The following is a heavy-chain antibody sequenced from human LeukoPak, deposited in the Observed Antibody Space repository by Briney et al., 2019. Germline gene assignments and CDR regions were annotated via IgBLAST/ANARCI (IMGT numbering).Heavy chain of an antibody. Sequence: PSETLSLTCAVYGGSFSGYYWSWIRQPPGKGLEWIGEINHSRSTNYNPSLKSRVTISVDTSKNQFSLKLSSVTAADTAVYYCACETAHSSGWYPTIYNWFDPWGQGTLVTVSS. D-gene: IGHD6-19*01. CDR2: INHSRST. V-gene: IGHV4-34*01. CDR1: GGSFSGYY. CDR3: ACETAHSSGWYPTIYNWFDP. J-gene: IGHJ5*02.